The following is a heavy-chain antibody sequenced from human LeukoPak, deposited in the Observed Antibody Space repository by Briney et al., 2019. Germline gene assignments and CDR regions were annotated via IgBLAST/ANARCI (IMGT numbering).Heavy chain of an antibody. CDR1: GFSFSSYG. CDR2: IRDDGRDE. Sequence: PGGSLRLSCAASGFSFSSYGMHWVRQAPGKGLEWVAFIRDDGRDEYYADSVKGRFTISRDNSKNTLYLQMNSLRAEDTAVYYCAKEATHCSGGSCYQPYFDYWGQGTLVTVSS. CDR3: AKEATHCSGGSCYQPYFDY. D-gene: IGHD2-15*01. V-gene: IGHV3-30*02. J-gene: IGHJ4*02.